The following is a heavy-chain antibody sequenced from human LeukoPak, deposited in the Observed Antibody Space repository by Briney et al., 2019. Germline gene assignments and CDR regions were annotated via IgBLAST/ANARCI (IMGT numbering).Heavy chain of an antibody. V-gene: IGHV3-11*01. CDR2: ISRSACTI. Sequence: GGSLRLSCAASGFTFSDYYMNWIRQAPGKGLEWVSYISRSACTIYYADSVKGRFTISRDNAKNSLFLQMNSLRAEDTAVYYCASRAARSPYFDYWGQVILVTFSS. J-gene: IGHJ4*02. CDR1: GFTFSDYY. CDR3: ASRAARSPYFDY. D-gene: IGHD6-25*01.